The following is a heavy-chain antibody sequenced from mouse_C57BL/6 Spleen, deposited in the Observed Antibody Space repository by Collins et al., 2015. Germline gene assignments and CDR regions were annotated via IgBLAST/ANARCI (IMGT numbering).Heavy chain of an antibody. D-gene: IGHD1-1*01. CDR2: IDPETVIT. V-gene: IGHV1-15*01. CDR1: GYTFTDYE. J-gene: IGHJ2*01. Sequence: QVQLQQSGAELVSPGASVTLSCKASGYTFTDYEMHWVKQTPVHGLEWIGAIDPETVITAYNQKFKGKAILTADKSSSTAYMELRSLTSEDSAVYHCTRSEVFYYGRSPYYFDHWGQGTTLTVSS. CDR3: TRSEVFYYGRSPYYFDH.